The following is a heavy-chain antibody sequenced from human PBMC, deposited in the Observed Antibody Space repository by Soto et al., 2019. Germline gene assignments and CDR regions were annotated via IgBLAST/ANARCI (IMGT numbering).Heavy chain of an antibody. J-gene: IGHJ4*02. D-gene: IGHD1-26*01. CDR2: INPNSGGT. CDR1: GYTFTGYY. CDR3: AREAVGATTSFDY. V-gene: IGHV1-2*02. Sequence: ASVKVSCKASGYTFTGYYMHWVRQAPGQGLAWMGWINPNSGGTNYAQKFQGRVTMTRDTSISTAYMELSRLRSDDTAVYYCAREAVGATTSFDYWGQGALVTVSS.